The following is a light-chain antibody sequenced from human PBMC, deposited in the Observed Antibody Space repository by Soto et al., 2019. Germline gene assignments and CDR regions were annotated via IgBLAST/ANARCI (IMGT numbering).Light chain of an antibody. CDR1: QSISSY. CDR2: AAS. CDR3: QQSYSTPHT. V-gene: IGKV1-39*01. Sequence: DIQMTQSPSSLSASVGDRVTITCRASQSISSYLNWYQQKPGKAPKLLIYAASSLQSGVLARFSGSGSGTEFTLTISSLQPEDFATYYCQQSYSTPHTFGQGTKLEIK. J-gene: IGKJ2*01.